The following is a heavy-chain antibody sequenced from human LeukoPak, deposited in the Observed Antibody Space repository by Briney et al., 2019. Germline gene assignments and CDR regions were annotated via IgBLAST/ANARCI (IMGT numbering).Heavy chain of an antibody. CDR2: ISGSGGST. D-gene: IGHD2-21*02. J-gene: IGHJ4*02. CDR1: GFTFSSYA. Sequence: GGSLRLSCAASGFTFSSYAMSWVRQAPGKGLEWVSAISGSGGSTYYADSVKGRFPISRDNSKNTLYLQMDSLRAEDTAVYYCAKDRRRCGGDCYSSYFDYWGQGTLVTVSS. V-gene: IGHV3-23*01. CDR3: AKDRRRCGGDCYSSYFDY.